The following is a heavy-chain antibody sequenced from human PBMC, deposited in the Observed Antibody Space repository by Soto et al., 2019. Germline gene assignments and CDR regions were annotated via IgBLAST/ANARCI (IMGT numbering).Heavy chain of an antibody. Sequence: GGSLRLSCAASGFTFSSYSMNWVRQAPGKGLEWVSSISSSSSYIYYADSVKGRFTISRDNAKNSLYLQMNSLRAEDTAVYYWAKAMDDILTDSASWGQGTLVTVSS. J-gene: IGHJ4*02. CDR2: ISSSSSYI. CDR3: AKAMDDILTDSAS. CDR1: GFTFSSYS. V-gene: IGHV3-21*01. D-gene: IGHD3-9*01.